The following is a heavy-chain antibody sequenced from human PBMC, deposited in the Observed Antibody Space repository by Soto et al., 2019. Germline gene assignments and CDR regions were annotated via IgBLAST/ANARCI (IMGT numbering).Heavy chain of an antibody. J-gene: IGHJ6*02. CDR3: ATERLGAYSSGYCWNAMDV. CDR2: IYYSGRT. Sequence: SETLSLTCTVSGGSISSGDYYWSCTPQAPGKGLVCIGYIYYSGRTYYNPSLKSRVTISVDAHKNHFSLQLSSVTAADTAVYYCATERLGAYSSGYCWNAMDVWGQGTTVTVSS. V-gene: IGHV4-30-4*08. D-gene: IGHD3-22*01. CDR1: GGSISSGDYY.